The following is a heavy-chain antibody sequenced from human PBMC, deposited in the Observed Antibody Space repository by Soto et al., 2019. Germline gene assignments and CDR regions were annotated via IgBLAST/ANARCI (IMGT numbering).Heavy chain of an antibody. CDR3: ARDLSLWFLGSSYSSYYYYGMDV. J-gene: IGHJ6*02. D-gene: IGHD3-10*01. CDR1: GFTFSSYA. V-gene: IGHV3-30-3*01. Sequence: PGGSLRLSCAASGFTFSSYAMHWVRQAPGKGLEWVAVISYDGSNKYYADSVKGRFTISRDNSKNTLYLQMNSLRAEDTAVYYCARDLSLWFLGSSYSSYYYYGMDVWGQGTTVTVSS. CDR2: ISYDGSNK.